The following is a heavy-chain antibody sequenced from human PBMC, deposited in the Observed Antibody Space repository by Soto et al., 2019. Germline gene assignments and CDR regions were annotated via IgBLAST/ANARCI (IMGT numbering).Heavy chain of an antibody. Sequence: SVKVSCKASGGTFSSYSINWVLQAPGQGLEWMGAILPLFGATNYPQKFQDRVTVTADKSTTTAYMELTSLRSEDTAMYYCASADELQLPSLDSWGQGTLVTVSS. CDR2: ILPLFGAT. CDR1: GGTFSSYS. V-gene: IGHV1-69*06. D-gene: IGHD1-1*01. J-gene: IGHJ5*01. CDR3: ASADELQLPSLDS.